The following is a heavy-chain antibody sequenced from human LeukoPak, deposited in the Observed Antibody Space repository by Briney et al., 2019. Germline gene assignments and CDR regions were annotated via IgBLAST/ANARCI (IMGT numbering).Heavy chain of an antibody. D-gene: IGHD6-19*01. J-gene: IGHJ4*02. CDR2: IEQDGSEK. Sequence: GGSLRLSCATSGFTFSSYWMNWVRQAPGKGLEWVANIEQDGSEKNYVDSVKGRFTISRDNAKNSLYLQMSSLRAEDTAVYYCAGGRGWSSDYWGQGTLATVSS. CDR3: AGGRGWSSDY. V-gene: IGHV3-7*03. CDR1: GFTFSSYW.